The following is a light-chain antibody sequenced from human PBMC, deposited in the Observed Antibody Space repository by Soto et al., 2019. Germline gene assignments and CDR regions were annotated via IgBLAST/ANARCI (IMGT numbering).Light chain of an antibody. V-gene: IGLV1-44*01. J-gene: IGLJ2*01. CDR3: STWDDSLNGPL. CDR2: SNS. Sequence: QAVVTQPPSASGTPGQRVTISCSEAASKIGGNTVNWYQQLPGAAPKLIIFSNSQRPSGVPDRFSGSKSGTSASLAIGGLQSEDEAEYYCSTWDDSLNGPLFGGGTQLTVL. CDR1: ASKIGGNT.